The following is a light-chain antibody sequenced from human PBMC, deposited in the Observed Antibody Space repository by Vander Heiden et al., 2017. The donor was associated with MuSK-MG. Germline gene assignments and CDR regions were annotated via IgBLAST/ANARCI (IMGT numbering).Light chain of an antibody. J-gene: IGLJ1*01. V-gene: IGLV2-14*01. Sequence: QSALTQPASVSGSPGQSIIISCTVTSGAVGAYDYVSWYQQYPANAHQLIIYDVTNRPAGASNRFTGSRSGNTASLTISGLQAEDEAEYYGNPYSNSGTWVLGTGTKVTVL. CDR1: SGAVGAYDY. CDR3: NPYSNSGTWV. CDR2: DVT.